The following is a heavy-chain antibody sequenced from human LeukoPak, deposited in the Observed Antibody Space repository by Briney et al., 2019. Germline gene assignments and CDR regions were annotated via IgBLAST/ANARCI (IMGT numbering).Heavy chain of an antibody. CDR1: GGSFSGYY. CDR3: ARASGYYYYYYMDV. D-gene: IGHD5-12*01. V-gene: IGHV4-34*01. J-gene: IGHJ6*03. CDR2: INHSGST. Sequence: PSETLSLTCAVYGGSFSGYYWSWIRQPPGKGLEWIGEINHSGSTNYNPSLKSRVTISVDTSKNQFSLKLSSVTAADTAVYYCARASGYYYYYYMDVWGKGTTVTISS.